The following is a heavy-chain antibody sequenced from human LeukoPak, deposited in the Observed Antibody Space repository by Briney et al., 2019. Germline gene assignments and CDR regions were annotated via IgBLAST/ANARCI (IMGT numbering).Heavy chain of an antibody. J-gene: IGHJ4*02. D-gene: IGHD3-22*01. V-gene: IGHV3-53*01. CDR3: ARRAGDYSHPYDY. CDR1: GFIFSNYW. Sequence: GGSLRLSCEASGFIFSNYWMSWVRQAPGKGLEWVSFIYSGGSTHYSDSVKGRFTISRDNSKNTLYLQMNSLRAEDTAVYYCARRAGDYSHPYDYWGQGTLVTVS. CDR2: IYSGGST.